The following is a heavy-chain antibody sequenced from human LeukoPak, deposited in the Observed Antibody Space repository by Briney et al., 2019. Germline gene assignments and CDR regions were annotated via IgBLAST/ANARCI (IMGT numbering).Heavy chain of an antibody. CDR1: GFTVSSNS. V-gene: IGHV3-53*01. Sequence: PGGSLRLSCTVSGFTVSSNSMSWVRQAPGKGLEWVSFIYSDNTHYSDSVKGRFTISRDNAKNSLYLQMNSLRAEDTAVYYCARSIPRVAARPYFDYWGQGTLVTVSS. J-gene: IGHJ4*02. CDR2: IYSDNT. CDR3: ARSIPRVAARPYFDY. D-gene: IGHD6-6*01.